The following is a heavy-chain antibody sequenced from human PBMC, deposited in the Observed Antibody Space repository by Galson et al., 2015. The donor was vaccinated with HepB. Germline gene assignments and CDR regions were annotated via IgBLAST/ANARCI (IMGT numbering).Heavy chain of an antibody. J-gene: IGHJ3*02. CDR3: ARVFGWIAAANHDAFDI. CDR1: GYTFTSYG. CDR2: ISAYNGNT. D-gene: IGHD6-13*01. Sequence: SVKVSCKASGYTFTSYGISWVRQAPGQGLEWMGWISAYNGNTNYAQKLQGRVTMTTDTSTSTAYMELRSLRSDDTAVYYCARVFGWIAAANHDAFDIWGQGTMVTVSS. V-gene: IGHV1-18*01.